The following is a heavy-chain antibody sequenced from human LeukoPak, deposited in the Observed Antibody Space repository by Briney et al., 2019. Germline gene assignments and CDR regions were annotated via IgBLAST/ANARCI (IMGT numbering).Heavy chain of an antibody. CDR1: GYTFTSYG. CDR3: ARGTLAPSPSEYDFWSGYDAFDI. J-gene: IGHJ3*02. CDR2: ISAYNGNT. Sequence: ASVKVSCKASGYTFTSYGISWVRQAPGQGLEWMGWISAYNGNTNYAQKLQGRVTMTTDTSTSTAYMELRSLRSDDTAVYYCARGTLAPSPSEYDFWSGYDAFDIWGQGTMVTVSS. V-gene: IGHV1-18*01. D-gene: IGHD3-3*01.